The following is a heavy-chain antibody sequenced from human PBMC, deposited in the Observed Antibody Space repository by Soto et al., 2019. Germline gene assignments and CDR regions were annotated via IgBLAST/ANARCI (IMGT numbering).Heavy chain of an antibody. CDR2: IYYSGST. V-gene: IGHV4-59*08. Sequence: SETLSLTCTVSGGSISSYYWSWIRQPPGKGLEWIGYIYYSGSTNYNPSLKSRVTISVDTSKNQFSLKVSGVSAADTAVYYCATSQKGYNWNYFDHWGRGALVTVSS. J-gene: IGHJ4*02. D-gene: IGHD1-20*01. CDR1: GGSISSYY. CDR3: ATSQKGYNWNYFDH.